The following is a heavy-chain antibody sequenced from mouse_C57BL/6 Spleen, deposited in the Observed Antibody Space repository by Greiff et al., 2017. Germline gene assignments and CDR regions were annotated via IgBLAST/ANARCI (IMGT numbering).Heavy chain of an antibody. CDR1: GYTFTSYW. Sequence: QVQLQQPGAELVKPGASVKLSCKASGYTFTSYWMHWVKQRPGQGLEWIGMIHPNSGSTNYNEKFKSKATLTVDKSSSTAYMQLSSLTSEDSAVYYCAREGYYGSSYLAMDYWGQGTSVTVSS. J-gene: IGHJ4*01. V-gene: IGHV1-64*01. CDR2: IHPNSGST. D-gene: IGHD1-1*01. CDR3: AREGYYGSSYLAMDY.